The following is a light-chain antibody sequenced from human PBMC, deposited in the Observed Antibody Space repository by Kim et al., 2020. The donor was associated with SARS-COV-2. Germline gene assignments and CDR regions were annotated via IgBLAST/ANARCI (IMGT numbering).Light chain of an antibody. CDR2: DVS. V-gene: IGLV2-14*03. CDR1: SSDVSGYNY. J-gene: IGLJ1*01. Sequence: SINISSTGTSSDVSGYNYVSWYQQHPGKAPKLMIYDVSNRPSGVSNRFSGSKSGNTASLTISGLQAEDEADYYCSSYTSSSTNYVFGTGTKVTVL. CDR3: SSYTSSSTNYV.